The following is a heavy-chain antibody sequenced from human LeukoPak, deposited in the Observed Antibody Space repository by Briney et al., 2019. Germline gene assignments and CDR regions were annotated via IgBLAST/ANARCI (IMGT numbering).Heavy chain of an antibody. V-gene: IGHV1-8*03. J-gene: IGHJ4*02. Sequence: ASVKVSCKASGYTFTNYHINWARQATGQGLEWMGWINPNTDDRGYAQRFQGRVTITRDTSRTTAYMELRSLTSEDTAVYFCARTTSFTASGYDYWGQGTLVTVSS. CDR2: INPNTDDR. CDR1: GYTFTNYH. D-gene: IGHD6-25*01. CDR3: ARTTSFTASGYDY.